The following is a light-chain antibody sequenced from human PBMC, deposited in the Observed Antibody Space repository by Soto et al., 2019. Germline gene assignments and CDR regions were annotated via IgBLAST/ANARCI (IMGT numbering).Light chain of an antibody. J-gene: IGLJ1*01. Sequence: QSALTQPASVSGSPGQSITISCTGTSSDVGGYNYVSWYQQYPGKAPKLMIFHVSNRPSGVSSRFSGSKSGNSASLTISGLQPEDEADYYCSSYTSTSTYVFGTGTKLTVL. V-gene: IGLV2-14*01. CDR3: SSYTSTSTYV. CDR1: SSDVGGYNY. CDR2: HVS.